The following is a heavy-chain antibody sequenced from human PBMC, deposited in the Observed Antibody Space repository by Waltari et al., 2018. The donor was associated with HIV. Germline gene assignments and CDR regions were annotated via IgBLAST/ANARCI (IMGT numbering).Heavy chain of an antibody. J-gene: IGHJ4*02. Sequence: QVQLQQWGAGLLKPSETLSLTCAVHGGSFSGYYWSWIRQPPGQGLEWIGEINHSGSTNYNPSLKSRVTISVDTSKNQFSLKLSSVTAADTAVYYCARGEDDIVVVVAARMFDYWGQGTLVTVSS. D-gene: IGHD2-15*01. CDR2: INHSGST. CDR3: ARGEDDIVVVVAARMFDY. CDR1: GGSFSGYY. V-gene: IGHV4-34*01.